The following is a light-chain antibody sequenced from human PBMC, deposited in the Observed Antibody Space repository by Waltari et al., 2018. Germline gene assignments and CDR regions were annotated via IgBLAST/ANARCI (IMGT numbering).Light chain of an antibody. CDR1: SSDVGGYNY. Sequence: QSALTQPASVSGSPGRSIPISCTGTSSDVGGYNYVSLYQQHPGKAPKLMIYEVSNRPSGVSNRFSGSKSGNTASLTISGLQAEDEADYYCSSYTSSSTKGVFGGGTKLTVL. J-gene: IGLJ2*01. CDR2: EVS. CDR3: SSYTSSSTKGV. V-gene: IGLV2-14*01.